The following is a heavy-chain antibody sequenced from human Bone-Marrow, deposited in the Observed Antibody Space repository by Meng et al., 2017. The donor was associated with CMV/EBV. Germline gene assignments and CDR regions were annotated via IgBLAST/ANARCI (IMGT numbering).Heavy chain of an antibody. D-gene: IGHD3-3*01. J-gene: IGHJ6*01. CDR1: GFTFSSYW. CDR2: IKQDGSEK. CDR3: ARGTRPGYYDFWSGYYSGGYYYGKDV. V-gene: IGHV3-7*01. Sequence: GGSLRLSCAASGFTFSSYWMSWVRQAPGKGLEWVANIKQDGSEKYYVDSVKGRFTISRDNAKNSLYLQMNSLRAEDTAVYYCARGTRPGYYDFWSGYYSGGYYYGKDVCGQGTTVTSSS.